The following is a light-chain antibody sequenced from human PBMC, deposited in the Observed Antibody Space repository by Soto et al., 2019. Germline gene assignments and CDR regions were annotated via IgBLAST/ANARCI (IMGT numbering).Light chain of an antibody. J-gene: IGKJ1*01. CDR1: QSVSSN. CDR2: GAS. V-gene: IGKV3-15*01. CDR3: KQYNNWPWT. Sequence: EIVMTQSPATLSVSPGERATLSCRASQSVSSNLAWYQQKPGQAPRLLIYGASTRATGIQARFSGSGSATEFTITISSLQSEDFAVYYCKQYNNWPWTFGQGTKVEIK.